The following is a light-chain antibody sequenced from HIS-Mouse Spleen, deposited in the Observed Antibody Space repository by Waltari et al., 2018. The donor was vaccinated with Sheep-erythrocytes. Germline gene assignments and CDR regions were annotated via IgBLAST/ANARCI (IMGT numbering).Light chain of an antibody. CDR3: QQYGSSPLFT. J-gene: IGKJ3*01. V-gene: IGKV3-20*01. Sequence: EIVLTQSPGTLSLSPGARATLSCRASQSVSSSYLAWYQQNPGQAPRPLVDGASSRATGIPDRFSGSGSGTDFTLTISRLEPEDFAVYYCQQYGSSPLFTFGPGTKVDIK. CDR2: GAS. CDR1: QSVSSSY.